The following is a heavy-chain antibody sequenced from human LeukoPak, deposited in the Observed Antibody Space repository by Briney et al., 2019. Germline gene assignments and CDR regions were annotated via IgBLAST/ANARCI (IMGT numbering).Heavy chain of an antibody. Sequence: GSLRLSCAASGFTFSSYAMSWVRQAPGKGREFIGHVHYSGTADYNPSLKSRVTISIDTSKNKFSLNLSSVTAADTAVYYCARDNPYNWNAFDYWGQGTLVTVSS. V-gene: IGHV4-59*12. CDR3: ARDNPYNWNAFDY. J-gene: IGHJ4*02. D-gene: IGHD1-20*01. CDR1: GFTFSSYA. CDR2: VHYSGTA.